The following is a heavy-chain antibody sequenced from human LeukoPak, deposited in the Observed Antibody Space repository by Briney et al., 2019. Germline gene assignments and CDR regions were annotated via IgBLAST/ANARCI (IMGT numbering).Heavy chain of an antibody. V-gene: IGHV3-21*01. CDR2: ISRSGYYI. CDR3: ARDHWGDSSDNPHLDSDY. D-gene: IGHD3-22*01. Sequence: GESLSLSCAPSGFTFNSYGMKWLRHAPEKGREWVSSISRSGYYIHYADTVKGRFTMSRDNAKNSLYLQMNSLRAEDTAVYYCARDHWGDSSDNPHLDSDYWGEGTLVTVSS. J-gene: IGHJ4*02. CDR1: GFTFNSYG.